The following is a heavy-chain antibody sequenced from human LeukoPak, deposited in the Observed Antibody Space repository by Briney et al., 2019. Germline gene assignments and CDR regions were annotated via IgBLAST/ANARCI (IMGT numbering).Heavy chain of an antibody. J-gene: IGHJ5*02. CDR3: ARELPYYYGSLDP. CDR2: INSDGSST. D-gene: IGHD3-10*01. CDR1: GFTFSSYW. Sequence: GGSLRLSCAASGFTFSSYWMHWVRQAPGKGLVWVSRINSDGSSTRYADSVKGRFTISRDNTKNTLYLQMNSLRAEDTAVYYCARELPYYYGSLDPWGQGTLVTVSS. V-gene: IGHV3-74*01.